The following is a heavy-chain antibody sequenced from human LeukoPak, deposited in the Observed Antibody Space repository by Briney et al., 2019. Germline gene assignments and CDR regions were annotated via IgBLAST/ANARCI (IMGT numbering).Heavy chain of an antibody. CDR3: AREVAYSSGWYLDY. CDR1: GGSFSGYY. CDR2: IYTSGST. D-gene: IGHD6-19*01. J-gene: IGHJ4*02. Sequence: PSETLSLTCAVYGGSFSGYYWSWIRQPAGKGLEWIGRIYTSGSTNYNPSLKSRVTISVDTSKNQFSLKLSSVTAADTAVYYCAREVAYSSGWYLDYWGQGTLVTVSS. V-gene: IGHV4-4*07.